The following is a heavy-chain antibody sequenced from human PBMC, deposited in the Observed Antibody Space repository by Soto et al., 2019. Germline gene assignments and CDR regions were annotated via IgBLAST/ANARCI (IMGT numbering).Heavy chain of an antibody. CDR1: EGTFNSYA. D-gene: IGHD6-13*01. V-gene: IGHV1-69*01. CDR3: ASGASRWYPYFFDS. Sequence: QAQVVQSGAEVRKPGSSVKLSCTASEGTFNSYAIAWVRQAPGQGLEWMGGIIPYYNTLNYAQKFQDRVTITADDSTNTGYMELSSLRSDDTAVYFCASGASRWYPYFFDSWAQGTLVTVSS. J-gene: IGHJ4*02. CDR2: IIPYYNTL.